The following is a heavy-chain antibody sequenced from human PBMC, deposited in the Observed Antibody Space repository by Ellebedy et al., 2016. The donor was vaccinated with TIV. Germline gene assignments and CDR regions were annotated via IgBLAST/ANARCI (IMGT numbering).Heavy chain of an antibody. D-gene: IGHD3-16*01. Sequence: GGSLRLSCAASGFTFSNFAMHWVRQPPGKGLEWLSVINSDASSTYHANSVKGRFTITRDNSKNTLYLQMNRLRTEDTAVYYCAIGSSSGFNYDRVGFEYWGQGTLVTVSP. CDR1: GFTFSNFA. J-gene: IGHJ4*02. V-gene: IGHV3-23*03. CDR2: INSDASST. CDR3: AIGSSSGFNYDRVGFEY.